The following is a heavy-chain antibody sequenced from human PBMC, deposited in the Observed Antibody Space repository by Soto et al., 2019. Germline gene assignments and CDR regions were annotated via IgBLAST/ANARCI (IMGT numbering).Heavy chain of an antibody. Sequence: SVKVSCRASGGTFRSYTISWVRQAPGQALEWMGRIIPILGIANYAQKFQGRVTITADKSTSTAYMELSSLRSEDTAVYYCARGPLAAIYYYYYYMDVWGKGTTVTVSS. CDR3: ARGPLAAIYYYYYYMDV. J-gene: IGHJ6*03. D-gene: IGHD2-15*01. CDR2: IIPILGIA. CDR1: GGTFRSYT. V-gene: IGHV1-69*02.